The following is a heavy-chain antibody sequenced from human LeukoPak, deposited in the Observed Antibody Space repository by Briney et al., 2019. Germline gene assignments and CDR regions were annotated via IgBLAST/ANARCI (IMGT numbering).Heavy chain of an antibody. J-gene: IGHJ3*02. D-gene: IGHD3-10*01. V-gene: IGHV3-53*01. CDR3: ARVGELLPFDAFGI. CDR1: GFTVSSNY. CDR2: IYSGSST. Sequence: QSGGSLRLSCAASGFTVSSNYMSWVRQAPGKGLEWVSVIYSGSSTYYADSVKGRFTISRDNSKNTLYLQMNSLRAEDTAVYYCARVGELLPFDAFGIWGQGTMVTVSS.